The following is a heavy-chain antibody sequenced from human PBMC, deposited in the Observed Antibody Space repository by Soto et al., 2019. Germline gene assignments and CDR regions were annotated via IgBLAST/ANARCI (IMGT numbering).Heavy chain of an antibody. V-gene: IGHV4-34*01. J-gene: IGHJ4*02. CDR3: ARGTGHYDFWSGYLSYFDY. CDR1: GGSFSGYY. Sequence: QVQLQQWGAGLLKPSETLSLTCAVYGGSFSGYYWSWIRQPPGKGLEWIGEINHSGSTNYNPSLKSRVTISVDTSKNQFSLKLSSVTAADTAVYYCARGTGHYDFWSGYLSYFDYWGQGILVTVSS. CDR2: INHSGST. D-gene: IGHD3-3*01.